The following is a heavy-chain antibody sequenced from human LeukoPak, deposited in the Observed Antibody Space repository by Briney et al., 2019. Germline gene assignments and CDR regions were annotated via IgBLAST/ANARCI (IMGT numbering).Heavy chain of an antibody. V-gene: IGHV4-34*01. Sequence: SETLTLTCAVYGGSFSGYYWSWIRQPPRKGLEWIGEINHSGSTNYNPSLKSRVTISVDTSKNQFSLKLSSVTAADTAVYYCARGRRSAGIYWFDPWGQGTLVTVSS. CDR3: ARGRRSAGIYWFDP. D-gene: IGHD6-19*01. J-gene: IGHJ5*02. CDR1: GGSFSGYY. CDR2: INHSGST.